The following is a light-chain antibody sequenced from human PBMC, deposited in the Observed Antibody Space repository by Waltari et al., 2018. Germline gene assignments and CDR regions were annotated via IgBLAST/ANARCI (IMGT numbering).Light chain of an antibody. J-gene: IGLJ3*02. CDR2: NNN. Sequence: QSLLTQPPSASGTPGQRVTISCSGSTSSIGSYVVNWYQHPPRPAPQLPLFNNNHRPSGVPARFSGSKSGTSASLAISGLQSEDEADYYCAAWDDSLNGWVFGGGTKVTVL. CDR1: TSSIGSYV. CDR3: AAWDDSLNGWV. V-gene: IGLV1-44*01.